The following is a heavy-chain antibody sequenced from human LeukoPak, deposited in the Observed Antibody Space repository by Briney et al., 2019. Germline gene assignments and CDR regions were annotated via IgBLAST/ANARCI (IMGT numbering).Heavy chain of an antibody. CDR1: GFTFSSYA. J-gene: IGHJ4*02. D-gene: IGHD2-2*01. CDR2: ISSSGSTI. CDR3: ARETWEDIVVVPAAIYFDY. Sequence: GGSLRLSCAASGFTFSSYAMSWVRQAPGKGLEWVSYISSSGSTIYYADSVKGRFTISRDNARNSLYLQMNSLRAEDTAVYYCARETWEDIVVVPAAIYFDYWGQGTLVTVSS. V-gene: IGHV3-48*03.